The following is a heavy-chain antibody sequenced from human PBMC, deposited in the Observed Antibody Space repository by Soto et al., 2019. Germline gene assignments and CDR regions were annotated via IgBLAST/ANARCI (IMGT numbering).Heavy chain of an antibody. D-gene: IGHD3-9*01. CDR1: GYTFTSYY. V-gene: IGHV1-46*01. CDR3: ARGRTARYDILTGDWFDH. CDR2: INPSGGST. Sequence: ASVKVSCKASGYTFTSYYMHWVRHVPGQGLEWMGIINPSGGSTSYAQQFQGRVTMTTDTCTSTVYMELSSLRSEDTAVYYCARGRTARYDILTGDWFDHWGQRTLVTVSS. J-gene: IGHJ5*02.